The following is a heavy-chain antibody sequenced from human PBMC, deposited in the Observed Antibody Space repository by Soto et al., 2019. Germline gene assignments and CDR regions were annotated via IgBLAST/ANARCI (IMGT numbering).Heavy chain of an antibody. CDR2: IYYSGST. J-gene: IGHJ4*02. Sequence: SETLSLTCTVSGGSISSYYWSWIRQPPGKGLEWIGHIYYSGSTNYNPSLKSRVTISVDTSKNQFSLELSSLRSEDTAVYYCAIYISIAVAAYFDYWGQGTLVTVSS. CDR1: GGSISSYY. D-gene: IGHD6-19*01. CDR3: AIYISIAVAAYFDY. V-gene: IGHV4-59*01.